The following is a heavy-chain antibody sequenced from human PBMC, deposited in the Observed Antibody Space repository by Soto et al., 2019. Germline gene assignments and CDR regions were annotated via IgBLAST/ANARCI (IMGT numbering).Heavy chain of an antibody. D-gene: IGHD1-1*01. CDR1: GFTFTNYW. V-gene: IGHV3-7*03. J-gene: IGHJ4*02. CDR3: LSFWTDS. Sequence: EAQLVGSGGGLVQPGGSLRLSCAASGFTFTNYWINWVRQAPGNGLEWVANINEDGSEIHYVDSVKGRFTTSRDNAKNSVYLQMNSLRAEDTAVYYCLSFWTDSWGQGTLVTVSS. CDR2: INEDGSEI.